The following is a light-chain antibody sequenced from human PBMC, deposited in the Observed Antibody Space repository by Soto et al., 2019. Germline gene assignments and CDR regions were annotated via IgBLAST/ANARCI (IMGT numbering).Light chain of an antibody. CDR1: QSFRGL. Sequence: EVVLTQSPVTLSLSPGERATLSCRASQSFRGLLAWYQQKPGQAPRRLIYDAYNRATGIPPRCSGSGSGTDFALTISSLEPEDSAVYYCQQRHRWPITCGQGTRLEIK. V-gene: IGKV3-11*01. J-gene: IGKJ5*01. CDR2: DAY. CDR3: QQRHRWPIT.